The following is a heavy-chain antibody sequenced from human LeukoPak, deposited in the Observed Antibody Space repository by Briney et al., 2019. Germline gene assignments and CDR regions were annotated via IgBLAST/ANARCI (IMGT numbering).Heavy chain of an antibody. D-gene: IGHD1-1*01. CDR2: INHSGST. V-gene: IGHV4-34*01. CDR3: ARSTGGWNQLIYYYYYMDV. CDR1: GGSFSGYY. Sequence: SETLSLTCAVYGGSFSGYYWSWIRQPPGKGLEWIGEINHSGSTNYNPSLKSRVTISVGTSKNQFSLKLSSVTAADTAVYYCARSTGGWNQLIYYYYYMDVWGKGTTVTISS. J-gene: IGHJ6*03.